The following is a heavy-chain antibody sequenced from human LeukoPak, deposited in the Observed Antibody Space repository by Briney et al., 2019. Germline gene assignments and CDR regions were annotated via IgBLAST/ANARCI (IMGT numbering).Heavy chain of an antibody. D-gene: IGHD3-22*01. CDR1: GGSISSGSYY. CDR2: IYTSGGT. Sequence: SQTLSLTCTVSGGSISSGSYYWSWIRQPAGKGLEWIGRIYTSGGTNYNPSLKSRVTISVDTSKNQFSLKLSSVTAADTAVYYCARGEVVFYYWGQGTLVTVSS. J-gene: IGHJ4*02. CDR3: ARGEVVFYY. V-gene: IGHV4-61*02.